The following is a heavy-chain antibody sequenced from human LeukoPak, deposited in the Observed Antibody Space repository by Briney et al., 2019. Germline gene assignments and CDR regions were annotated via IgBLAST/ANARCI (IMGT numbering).Heavy chain of an antibody. CDR1: GFTFSSYS. D-gene: IGHD6-19*01. CDR2: ISSSSSYI. J-gene: IGHJ4*02. Sequence: GGSLRLSCAASGFTFSSYSMNWVRQAPGKGLEWVSSISSSSSYIYYADSVKGRFTISRDNAKNSLYLQMNSLRAEDTAVYYCASFLGPGGAPRRRLAVAGTSSGDDFDYWGQGTLVTVSS. V-gene: IGHV3-21*01. CDR3: ASFLGPGGAPRRRLAVAGTSSGDDFDY.